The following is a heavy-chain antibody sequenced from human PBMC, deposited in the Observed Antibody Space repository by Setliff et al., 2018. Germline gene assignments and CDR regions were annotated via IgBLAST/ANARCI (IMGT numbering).Heavy chain of an antibody. J-gene: IGHJ5*02. D-gene: IGHD6-19*01. Sequence: SGPTLVNPTETLTLTCTFSGFSLSTSTVRVSWIRQPPGKALEWLARIDWDDEKFYSTSLKTRLTISKDTSKNQVILTMTNMDPADTATYYCARTVGYSSVWYDGDWFDPWGQGTLGTSPQ. CDR3: ARTVGYSSVWYDGDWFDP. CDR1: GFSLSTSTVR. CDR2: IDWDDEK. V-gene: IGHV2-70*04.